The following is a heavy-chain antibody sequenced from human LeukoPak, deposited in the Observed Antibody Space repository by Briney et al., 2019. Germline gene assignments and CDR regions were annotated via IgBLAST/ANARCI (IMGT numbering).Heavy chain of an antibody. V-gene: IGHV1-2*02. CDR2: VNPNNGDT. Sequence: ASVKVSCKASGYMFVGYHKNWVRQAPGQGLEWMGWVNPNNGDTSYAPKFQGRVILTRDPSISTAYLELTSLKFDDTAVYYCTRGGSWFDSWGQGSLVTVSS. CDR1: GYMFVGYH. J-gene: IGHJ5*01. CDR3: TRGGSWFDS. D-gene: IGHD3-16*01.